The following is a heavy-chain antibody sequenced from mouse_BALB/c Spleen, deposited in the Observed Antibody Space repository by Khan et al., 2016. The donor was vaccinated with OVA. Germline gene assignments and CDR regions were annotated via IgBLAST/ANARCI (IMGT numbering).Heavy chain of an antibody. J-gene: IGHJ3*01. Sequence: QVQLQQSGAELARPGASVKMSCKASGYTFTSYTIHWIKLRPGQGLEWIGYINPSNGYTNYNQKFRDKATLTADNSSTTAYMQLRSLTSDDSAVYSCVRDGAYHRNDGWFAYWGQGTLVTVSA. CDR3: VRDGAYHRNDGWFAY. V-gene: IGHV1-4*01. D-gene: IGHD2-14*01. CDR2: INPSNGYT. CDR1: GYTFTSYT.